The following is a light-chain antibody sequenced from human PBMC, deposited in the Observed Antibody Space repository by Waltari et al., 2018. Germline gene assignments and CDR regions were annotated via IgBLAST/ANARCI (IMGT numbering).Light chain of an antibody. V-gene: IGKV2-28*01. CDR3: MQTLQTPLT. CDR1: QSLLHSNGNIY. CDR2: LGS. Sequence: DIVMTQSPLSLPVTPGEPAYISCRSSQSLLHSNGNIYLDWYLQKPGQSPRLLIYLGSNRASGVPDRFSGSGSGTDFTLKISRVEAEDVGVYYCMQTLQTPLTFGGGTKVEIK. J-gene: IGKJ4*01.